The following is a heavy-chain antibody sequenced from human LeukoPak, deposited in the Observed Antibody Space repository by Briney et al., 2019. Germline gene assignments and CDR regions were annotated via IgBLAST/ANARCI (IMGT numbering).Heavy chain of an antibody. CDR1: GGSISSYY. Sequence: PSETLSLTCTVSGGSISSYYWSWIRQPPGKGLEWIGYIYYSGSTKYNPSLKSRVTISVDTSKKQFSLKLSSVTAADTAMYYCARSKDILTGYCFDYWGQGTLVTVSS. D-gene: IGHD3-9*01. J-gene: IGHJ4*02. CDR3: ARSKDILTGYCFDY. CDR2: IYYSGST. V-gene: IGHV4-59*01.